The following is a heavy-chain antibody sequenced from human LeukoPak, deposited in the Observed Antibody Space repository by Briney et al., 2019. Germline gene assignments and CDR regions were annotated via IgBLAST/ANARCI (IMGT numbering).Heavy chain of an antibody. CDR3: ARTPRYDYIWGSYRYTGDSAFDI. Sequence: SETLSLTCAVYGGSFSGYYWSWIRQPPGKGLEWIGEINHSGSTNYNPSLKSRVTISVDTSKKQFSLKLSSVTPADTAVYYCARTPRYDYIWGSYRYTGDSAFDIWGQGTMVTVSS. CDR1: GGSFSGYY. CDR2: INHSGST. V-gene: IGHV4-34*01. J-gene: IGHJ3*02. D-gene: IGHD3-16*02.